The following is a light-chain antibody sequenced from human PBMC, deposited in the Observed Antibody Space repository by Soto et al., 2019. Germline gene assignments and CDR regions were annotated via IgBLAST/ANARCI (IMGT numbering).Light chain of an antibody. Sequence: DIQMTQSPSTLSVSVGDRVTITCRASHSIKNWLAWYQQKPGEAPKLLIYKASNLADGVPCRFSGSGSGEEYTLTGSSLHPDYSVSYYCQQYEYFATFGQGTRVEIK. CDR1: HSIKNW. CDR3: QQYEYFAT. CDR2: KAS. V-gene: IGKV1-5*03. J-gene: IGKJ1*01.